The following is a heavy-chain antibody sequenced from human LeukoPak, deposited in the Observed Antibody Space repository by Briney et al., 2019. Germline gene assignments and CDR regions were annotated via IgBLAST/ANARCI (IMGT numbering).Heavy chain of an antibody. V-gene: IGHV3-23*01. CDR2: TVGCGDGT. Sequence: GLEWVAVTVGCGDGTYYADSVKGRFTISRDNSNNTLYLQMNSLRAEDTAVYYCAKLTTSWGQGTLVTVSS. D-gene: IGHD4-11*01. CDR3: AKLTTS. J-gene: IGHJ4*02.